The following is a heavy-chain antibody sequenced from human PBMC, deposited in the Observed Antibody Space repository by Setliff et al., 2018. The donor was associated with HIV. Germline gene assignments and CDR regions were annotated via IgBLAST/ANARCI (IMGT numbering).Heavy chain of an antibody. V-gene: IGHV4-34*01. CDR1: GGSFSGYS. CDR3: ARGRDSVLTPFDY. D-gene: IGHD3-10*01. Sequence: SETLSLTCGVSGGSFSGYSWSWIRQSPGKGLEWIGEVNHSGSSNLNPSFERRVTISGVLSKNQFSLRLSSVTAADTAIYYCARGRDSVLTPFDYWGQGTLVTVSS. J-gene: IGHJ4*02. CDR2: VNHSGSS.